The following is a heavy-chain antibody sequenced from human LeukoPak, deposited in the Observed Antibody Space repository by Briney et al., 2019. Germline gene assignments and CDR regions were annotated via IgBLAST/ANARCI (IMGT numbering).Heavy chain of an antibody. J-gene: IGHJ3*02. CDR3: AKDHGAPIEDAFDI. Sequence: GGTLRLSCAASGFTFSSYGMSWVRQAPGKGLEWVSGISGSGGSTYYADSVKGRFTISRDNSKNTLYLQMNSLRAEDTAVYYCAKDHGAPIEDAFDIWGQGTMVTVSS. CDR2: ISGSGGST. D-gene: IGHD1-26*01. CDR1: GFTFSSYG. V-gene: IGHV3-23*01.